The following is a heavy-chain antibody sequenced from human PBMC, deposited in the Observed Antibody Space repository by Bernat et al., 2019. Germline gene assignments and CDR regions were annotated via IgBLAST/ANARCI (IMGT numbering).Heavy chain of an antibody. CDR2: IWYDGSNK. D-gene: IGHD3-22*01. J-gene: IGHJ3*02. CDR1: GFTFSSYG. V-gene: IGHV3-33*06. Sequence: VQLVESGGGLVQPGGSLRLSCAASGFTFSSYGMHWVRQAPGKGLEWVAVIWYDGSNKYYADSVKGRFTISRDNSKNTLYLQMNSLRAEDTAVYYCAKPLLGYYDSSGYYPDAFDIWGQGTMVTVSS. CDR3: AKPLLGYYDSSGYYPDAFDI.